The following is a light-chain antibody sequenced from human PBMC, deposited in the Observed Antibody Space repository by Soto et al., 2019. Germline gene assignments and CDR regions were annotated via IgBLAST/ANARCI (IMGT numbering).Light chain of an antibody. V-gene: IGLV2-23*02. CDR1: SSDVGSYYP. J-gene: IGLJ1*01. CDR2: EVN. CDR3: CSYAGDTTFFV. Sequence: QSALTQPASMSGSPGQSITISCTGTSSDVGSYYPVSWFQQHPGKAPKLIIYEVNKRPSGVSHRFSGSKSGNTASLTNSGLQAADEAEYYCCSYAGDTTFFVFGTGTKLTVL.